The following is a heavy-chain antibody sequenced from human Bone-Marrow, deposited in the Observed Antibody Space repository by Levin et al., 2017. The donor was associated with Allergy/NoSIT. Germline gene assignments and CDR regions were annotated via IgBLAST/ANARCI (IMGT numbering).Heavy chain of an antibody. J-gene: IGHJ4*02. CDR1: GGSISSGDNY. CDR3: AYSTGFAELSG. D-gene: IGHD3-10*01. V-gene: IGHV4/OR15-8*02. Sequence: ASETLSLTCAVSGGSISSGDNYWGWVRQSPEKGLEWIGEISRDGVPNYNPSFRSRVSIFMEESKTEYTLNLNSVTAADAAVYYCAYSTGFAELSGWGQGTLVTVSS. CDR2: ISRDGVP.